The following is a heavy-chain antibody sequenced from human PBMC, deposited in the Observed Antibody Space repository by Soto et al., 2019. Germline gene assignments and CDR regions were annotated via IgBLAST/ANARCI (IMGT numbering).Heavy chain of an antibody. D-gene: IGHD6-13*01. CDR2: ISFDGGNQ. CDR3: AKDSSVTAAGSGGWFDP. V-gene: IGHV3-30*18. Sequence: QVQLVESGGGVVQPGRSLRLSCAASGFDFNTYGLHWVRQAPGKGLEWVAAISFDGGNQYYADSVKGRFTISRDKSNSTLYLQMSSLGAEDTATYFCAKDSSVTAAGSGGWFDPWGQGTLVIVSS. CDR1: GFDFNTYG. J-gene: IGHJ5*02.